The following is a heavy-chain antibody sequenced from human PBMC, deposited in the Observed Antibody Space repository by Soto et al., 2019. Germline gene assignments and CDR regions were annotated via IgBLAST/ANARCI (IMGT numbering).Heavy chain of an antibody. D-gene: IGHD2-2*01. CDR2: ISGSGGST. CDR1: GFTFSSYA. J-gene: IGHJ6*02. V-gene: IGHV3-23*01. CDR3: ATDQGKYFSSTSCYSSPGGYYYYGMDV. Sequence: GGSLRLSCAASGFTFSSYAMSWVRQAPGKGLEWVSAISGSGGSTYYADSVKGRFTISRDNSKNTLYLQMNSLRAEDTAVYYCATDQGKYFSSTSCYSSPGGYYYYGMDVWGQGTTVTVSS.